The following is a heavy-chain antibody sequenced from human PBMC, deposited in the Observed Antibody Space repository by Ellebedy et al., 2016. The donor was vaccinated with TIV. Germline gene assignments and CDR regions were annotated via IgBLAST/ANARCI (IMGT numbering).Heavy chain of an antibody. J-gene: IGHJ4*02. D-gene: IGHD3-16*02. CDR1: GFSISDYS. CDR3: AKLSARGVIAYYFDY. CDR2: FSGRTYGSYT. Sequence: GESLKISCVGSGFSISDYSMTWVRQAPGKGLEWMSVFSGRTYGSYTYYADSMRGRFTISRDNAKNSLYLQMNSLRAEDTALYYCAKLSARGVIAYYFDYWGQGTLVTVSS. V-gene: IGHV3-11*03.